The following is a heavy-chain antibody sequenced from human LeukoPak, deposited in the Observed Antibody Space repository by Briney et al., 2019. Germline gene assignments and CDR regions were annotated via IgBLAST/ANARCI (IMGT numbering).Heavy chain of an antibody. J-gene: IGHJ4*02. CDR2: INHSGST. V-gene: IGHV4-34*01. D-gene: IGHD3-22*01. CDR3: ATLGEYYDSSGYYYN. CDR1: GGSFSGYY. Sequence: SETLSLTCAVYGGSFSGYYWSWIRQPPGKGLEWIGEINHSGSTYYNPSLKSRVTISVDSSKNQFSLKLTSVTAADAAVYYCATLGEYYDSSGYYYNWGQGTLVTVSS.